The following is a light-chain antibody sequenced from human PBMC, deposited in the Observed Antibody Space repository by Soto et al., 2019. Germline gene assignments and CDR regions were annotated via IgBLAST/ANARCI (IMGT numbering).Light chain of an antibody. V-gene: IGLV2-11*01. Sequence: QSALTQPRSVSGSPGQSVTISCTGTSSDVGGYNYVSWYQQHPGKAPKLMIYDVSKRPSGVPDRFSGSKSGNTASLTISGLQAEDEADYYCCSYAGSFNYVFGTGTKGHRP. CDR2: DVS. CDR1: SSDVGGYNY. CDR3: CSYAGSFNYV. J-gene: IGLJ1*01.